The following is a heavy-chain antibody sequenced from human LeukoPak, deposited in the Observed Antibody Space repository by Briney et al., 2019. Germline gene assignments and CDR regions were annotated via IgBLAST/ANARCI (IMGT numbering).Heavy chain of an antibody. CDR3: AIHYYYDSSGHFDF. Sequence: GESLKISCKISGYKLTNNWIGWVRQVPGKGLEWMGLIYPGYSDAKYSPSFQGQVTISADNSIGTAYLQWSSLQASDTAMYYCAIHYYYDSSGHFDFWGQGTLVTVSS. J-gene: IGHJ4*02. D-gene: IGHD3-22*01. V-gene: IGHV5-51*01. CDR2: IYPGYSDA. CDR1: GYKLTNNW.